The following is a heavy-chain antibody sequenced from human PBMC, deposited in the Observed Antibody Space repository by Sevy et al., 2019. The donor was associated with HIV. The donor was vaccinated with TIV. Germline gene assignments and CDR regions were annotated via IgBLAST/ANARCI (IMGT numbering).Heavy chain of an antibody. J-gene: IGHJ4*02. CDR1: GFTFNSYA. Sequence: GGSLRLSCATSGFTFNSYAMSWVRQAPGKGLEWVSTIRTGGGFTYYVDSVKGRFSISRDNFNNTLFLQMNGLRADDTAMYYCAKDFLSPSYYGTQFDFWGQGTVVTVSS. CDR3: AKDFLSPSYYGTQFDF. V-gene: IGHV3-23*01. CDR2: IRTGGGFT. D-gene: IGHD3-10*01.